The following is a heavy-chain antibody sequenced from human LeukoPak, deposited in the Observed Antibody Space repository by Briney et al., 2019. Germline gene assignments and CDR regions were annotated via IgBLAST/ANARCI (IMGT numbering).Heavy chain of an antibody. V-gene: IGHV1-3*01. D-gene: IGHD3-22*01. CDR3: ASDYYDSSGYYAFDY. CDR2: INAGNGNT. J-gene: IGHJ4*02. CDR1: GYTFTSYA. Sequence: VASVKVSCKASGYTFTSYAMHWVRQAPGQRLEWMGWINAGNGNTKYSQKFQGRVTITRDTSASTAYMELSSLRSEDTAVYYCASDYYDSSGYYAFDYWGQGTLVTVSS.